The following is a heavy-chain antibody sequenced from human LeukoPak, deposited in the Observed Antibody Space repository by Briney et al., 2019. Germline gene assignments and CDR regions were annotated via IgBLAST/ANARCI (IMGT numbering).Heavy chain of an antibody. CDR2: ISGSGGST. CDR1: GFTFSSYA. Sequence: GSLRLSCAASGFTFSSYAMSWVRQAPGKGLEWVSAISGSGGSTYYADSVKGRFTISRDNSKNSLYLQMNNLRSEDTAFYYCAKRSGSPHNFDYWGQGVLVTVSS. J-gene: IGHJ4*02. CDR3: AKRSGSPHNFDY. D-gene: IGHD1-1*01. V-gene: IGHV3-23*01.